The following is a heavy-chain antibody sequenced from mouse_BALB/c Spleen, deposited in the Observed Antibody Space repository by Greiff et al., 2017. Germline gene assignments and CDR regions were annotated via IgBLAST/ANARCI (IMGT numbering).Heavy chain of an antibody. Sequence: VQLQQSGPELVKPGASVKISCKASGYSFTGYYMHWVKQSHVKSLEWIGRINPYNGATSYNQNFKDKASLTVDKSSSTAYMELHSLTSEDSAVYYCAPRLYGYDEGWYFDVWGAGTTVTVSS. D-gene: IGHD2-2*01. V-gene: IGHV1-31*01. J-gene: IGHJ1*01. CDR1: GYSFTGYY. CDR2: INPYNGAT. CDR3: APRLYGYDEGWYFDV.